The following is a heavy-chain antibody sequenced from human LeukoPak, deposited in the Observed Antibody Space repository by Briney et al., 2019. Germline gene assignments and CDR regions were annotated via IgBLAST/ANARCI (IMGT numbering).Heavy chain of an antibody. J-gene: IGHJ4*02. D-gene: IGHD3-22*01. V-gene: IGHV4-39*07. CDR1: GGSISSSSYY. CDR2: INHSGST. Sequence: SETLSLTCTVSGGSISSSSYYWSWIRQPPGKGLEWIGEINHSGSTNYNPSLKSRVTISVDTSKNQFSLKLSSVTAADTAVYYCATSYYYDSSGYLGPPFDYWGQGTLVTVSS. CDR3: ATSYYYDSSGYLGPPFDY.